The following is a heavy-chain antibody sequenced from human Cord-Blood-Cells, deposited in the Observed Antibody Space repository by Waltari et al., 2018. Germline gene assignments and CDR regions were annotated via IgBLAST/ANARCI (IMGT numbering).Heavy chain of an antibody. Sequence: VQLVQFGAGVKKPGSSVKGSCKASGRPFNSQPTGRVRQGPGQGREWVSRNNTSGGTEKYAQKCKGRVTMDADKTTSTADMERSSLGSEDTSEYYCAEARYGSSYYFDYWGQGTLVTVSS. CDR1: GRPFNSQP. V-gene: IGHV1-69*06. CDR3: AEARYGSSYYFDY. J-gene: IGHJ4*02. CDR2: NNTSGGTE. D-gene: IGHD6-6*01.